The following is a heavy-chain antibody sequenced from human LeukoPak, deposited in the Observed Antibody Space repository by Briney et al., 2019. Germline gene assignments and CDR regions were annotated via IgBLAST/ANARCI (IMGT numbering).Heavy chain of an antibody. V-gene: IGHV1-2*02. CDR2: IHPYNGDT. D-gene: IGHD3-10*01. CDR3: ARDGSAQMVEFDF. Sequence: ASVKVSCKASGYTFTVSGCYLSWLRQAPGQGLECLGCIHPYNGDTAYAQKFQGRVAMTRDTSISTAYMELSRLRPDYTAVYYCARDGSAQMVEFDFWGQGTLVTVSS. J-gene: IGHJ4*02. CDR1: GYTFTVSGCY.